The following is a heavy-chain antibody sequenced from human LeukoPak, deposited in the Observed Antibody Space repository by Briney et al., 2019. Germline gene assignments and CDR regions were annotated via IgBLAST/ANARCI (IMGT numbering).Heavy chain of an antibody. J-gene: IGHJ4*02. CDR1: GYTFTSYG. D-gene: IGHD2-15*01. V-gene: IGHV1-18*01. CDR3: ARKLGYCSGGSCYAFDY. Sequence: ASVTVSCKASGYTFTSYGISWVRQAPGQGLEWMGWISAYNGNTNYAQKLQGRVTMTTDTSTSTAYMELRSLRSDDTAVYYCARKLGYCSGGSCYAFDYWGQGTLVTVSS. CDR2: ISAYNGNT.